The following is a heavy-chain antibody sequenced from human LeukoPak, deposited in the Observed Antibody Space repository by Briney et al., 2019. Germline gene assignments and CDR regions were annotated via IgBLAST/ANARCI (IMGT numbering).Heavy chain of an antibody. CDR1: GGTFRSYA. V-gene: IGHV1-69*13. CDR2: IIPIFGTG. J-gene: IGHJ5*01. Sequence: SVKVSCKASGGTFRSYAISWVRQARGQGLEWMGGIIPIFGTGNYAQKFQGRVTITADESTSTAYMELSSLRSEDTAVYYCARGVYRLDSWGQGTLVTVSS. D-gene: IGHD1-14*01. CDR3: ARGVYRLDS.